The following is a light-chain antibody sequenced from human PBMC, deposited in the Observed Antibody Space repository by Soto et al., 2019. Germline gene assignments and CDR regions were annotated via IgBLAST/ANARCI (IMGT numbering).Light chain of an antibody. V-gene: IGLV2-14*01. CDR3: SSYXXXSTXXV. J-gene: IGLJ2*01. CDR1: SSDVGGYNY. Sequence: QSALTQPASVSGSPGQSITISCTGTSSDVGGYNYVSWYQQHPGKAPKLMIYEVSNRPSGVSNRFSGSKSGNTASLTISGLQAEDEPDYYCSSYXXXSTXXVFGGXTXXT. CDR2: EVS.